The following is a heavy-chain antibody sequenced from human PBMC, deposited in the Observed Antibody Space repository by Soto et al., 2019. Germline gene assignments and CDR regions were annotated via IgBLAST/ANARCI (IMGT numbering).Heavy chain of an antibody. CDR2: IYHSGRT. V-gene: IGHV4-38-2*01. CDR1: DFSISSASY. D-gene: IGHD1-26*01. Sequence: QVQLQESGPELVKPSETLSLTCAVSDFSISSASYWGWIRQPPGKGLEWIGSIYHSGRTYYSPSLKSRVTISADTSKNQFSLKLNSVTVADTAVYYCARVGGLAPEFHFDYWGQGTLVAVSS. CDR3: ARVGGLAPEFHFDY. J-gene: IGHJ4*02.